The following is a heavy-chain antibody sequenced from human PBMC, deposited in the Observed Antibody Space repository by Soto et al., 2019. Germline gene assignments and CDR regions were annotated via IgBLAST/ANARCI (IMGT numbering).Heavy chain of an antibody. CDR1: GFTFSSYA. CDR2: ISGSGGST. Sequence: GGSLRLSCAASGFTFSSYAMSWVRQAPGKGLEWVSAISGSGGSTYYADSVKGRFTISRDNSKNTLYLQMNSLRAEDTAVYYCAKEPRDANYYDSSGYYVYWGQGTLVTVSS. CDR3: AKEPRDANYYDSSGYYVY. V-gene: IGHV3-23*01. D-gene: IGHD3-22*01. J-gene: IGHJ4*02.